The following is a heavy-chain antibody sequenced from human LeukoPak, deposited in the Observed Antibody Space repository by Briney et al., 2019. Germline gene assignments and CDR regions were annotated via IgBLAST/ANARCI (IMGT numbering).Heavy chain of an antibody. CDR1: GASISSSSHY. D-gene: IGHD2-15*01. CDR2: IYYSGNT. J-gene: IGHJ4*02. V-gene: IGHV4-39*01. Sequence: SETLSLTCTVSGASISSSSHYWGWIRQPPGKGLEWIGSIYYSGNTYYNPSLKSRVTISVDTSKNHFSLEVSSVTAADTAVYYWARHENIVVVVSATGFDYWGQGTLVTVSS. CDR3: ARHENIVVVVSATGFDY.